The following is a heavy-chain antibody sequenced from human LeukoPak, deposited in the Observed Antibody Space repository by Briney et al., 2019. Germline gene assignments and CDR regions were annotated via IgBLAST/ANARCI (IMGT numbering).Heavy chain of an antibody. J-gene: IGHJ6*02. Sequence: SVKVSCKASGGTFSSYAISWARQAPGQGLEWMGGIIPIFGTANYAQKFQGRVTITADESTSTAYMELSSLRSEDTAVYYCARVSDYYYYGMDVWGQGTTVTVSS. V-gene: IGHV1-69*13. CDR3: ARVSDYYYYGMDV. CDR2: IIPIFGTA. CDR1: GGTFSSYA.